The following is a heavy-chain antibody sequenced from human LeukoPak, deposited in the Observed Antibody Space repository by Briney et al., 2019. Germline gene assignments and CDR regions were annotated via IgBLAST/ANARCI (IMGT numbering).Heavy chain of an antibody. D-gene: IGHD4-11*01. V-gene: IGHV3-23*01. Sequence: GGSLRLSCAASGFTFRSYAMSWVRQAPGKGLEWVSAISGSGGSTHYADSVKGRFTISRDSSKSTLYLQMNSLRAEDTAVYYCAKDVNPAVRGYFDYWGQGTLVTVSS. CDR3: AKDVNPAVRGYFDY. CDR2: ISGSGGST. CDR1: GFTFRSYA. J-gene: IGHJ4*02.